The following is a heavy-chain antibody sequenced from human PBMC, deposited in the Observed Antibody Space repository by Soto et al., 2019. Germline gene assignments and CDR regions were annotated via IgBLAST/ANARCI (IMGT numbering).Heavy chain of an antibody. Sequence: ASVKVSCKASGYTFTSYGISWVRQAPGQGLEWMGWISAYNGNTNYAQKLQGRVTMTTDTSTSTAYMELRSLRTDATAVYYCARDDGRYHLNDEYGDWLDYWGEGTLVTV. CDR1: GYTFTSYG. CDR3: ARDDGRYHLNDEYGDWLDY. J-gene: IGHJ4*02. V-gene: IGHV1-18*04. CDR2: ISAYNGNT. D-gene: IGHD1-1*01.